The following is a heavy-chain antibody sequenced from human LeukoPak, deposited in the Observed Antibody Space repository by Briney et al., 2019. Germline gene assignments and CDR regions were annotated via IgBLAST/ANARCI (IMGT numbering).Heavy chain of an antibody. CDR2: ISSSGSTI. J-gene: IGHJ4*02. CDR1: GFTVSDYY. Sequence: GGSLRLSCAASGFTVSDYYMSWIRQAPGKGLEWVSYISSSGSTIYYADSVKGRFTISRDNAKNPLYLQMNSLRAEDTAVYYCARFRTVAGNPLDYWGQGTLVTVSS. CDR3: ARFRTVAGNPLDY. V-gene: IGHV3-11*01. D-gene: IGHD6-19*01.